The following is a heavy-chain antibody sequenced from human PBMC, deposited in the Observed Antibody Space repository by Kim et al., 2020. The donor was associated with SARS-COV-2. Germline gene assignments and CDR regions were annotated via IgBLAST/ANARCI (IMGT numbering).Heavy chain of an antibody. CDR2: ISSSSSYT. CDR3: AIAPGYSSGWYSPHY. CDR1: GFTFSDYY. Sequence: GGSLRLSCAASGFTFSDYYMSWIRQAPGKGLEWVSYISSSSSYTNYADSVKGRFTISRDNAKNSLYLQMNSLRAEDTAVYYCAIAPGYSSGWYSPHYWGQGTLVTVSS. J-gene: IGHJ4*02. D-gene: IGHD6-19*01. V-gene: IGHV3-11*05.